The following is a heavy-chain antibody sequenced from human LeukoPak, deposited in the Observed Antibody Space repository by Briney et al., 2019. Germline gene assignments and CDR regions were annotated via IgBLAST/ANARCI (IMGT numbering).Heavy chain of an antibody. Sequence: GGPLTLSCAASGFTFSSYEMNWLRQAPGKGLEWVSYISSSGSTIYYADSVKGRFTISRDNAKNSLYLQMNSLRAEDTAVYYCARDVSGYSGYGQGDYWGQGTLVTVSS. CDR2: ISSSGSTI. V-gene: IGHV3-48*03. J-gene: IGHJ4*02. CDR1: GFTFSSYE. CDR3: ARDVSGYSGYGQGDY. D-gene: IGHD5-12*01.